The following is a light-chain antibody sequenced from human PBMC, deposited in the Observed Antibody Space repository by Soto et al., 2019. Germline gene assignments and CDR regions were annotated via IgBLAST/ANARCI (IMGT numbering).Light chain of an antibody. CDR2: DVT. CDR3: CSYAGNYIYV. Sequence: QSVLTQPPSLSAAPGQEVTISCSGSGSNVGYNSVSWYQQHPGKAPSLMVYDVTKRPSGVPDRFSGSKSGNTASLTISGLQTEDEADYYCCSYAGNYIYVFGAGTKLTVL. CDR1: GSNVGYNS. V-gene: IGLV2-11*01. J-gene: IGLJ1*01.